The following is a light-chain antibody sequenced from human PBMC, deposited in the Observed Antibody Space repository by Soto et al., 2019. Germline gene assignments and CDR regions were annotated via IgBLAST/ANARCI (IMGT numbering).Light chain of an antibody. CDR2: AAS. Sequence: DIQLTQAPSFLSASAGDRVSITCRASQAISSYLAWYQQKPGRAPKLLIYAASTLQSGVPSRFSGSGSGTEFTLTISSLQPDDFATYYCQQYNSYVTFGQGTKVEIK. CDR1: QAISSY. CDR3: QQYNSYVT. J-gene: IGKJ1*01. V-gene: IGKV1-9*01.